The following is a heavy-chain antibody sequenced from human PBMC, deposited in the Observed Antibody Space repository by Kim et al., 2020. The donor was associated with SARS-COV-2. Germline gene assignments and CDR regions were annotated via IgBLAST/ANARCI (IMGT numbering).Heavy chain of an antibody. D-gene: IGHD3-22*01. J-gene: IGHJ4*02. CDR1: GFTFSSYS. CDR3: ARGAPYYYDRSAPIDY. Sequence: GGSLRLSCAASGFTFSSYSMNWVRQAPGKGLEWVSYISSSSSTIYYADSVKGRFTISRDNAKNSLYLQMNSLRDEDTAVYYCARGAPYYYDRSAPIDYWGPGTLVTVSS. CDR2: ISSSSSTI. V-gene: IGHV3-48*02.